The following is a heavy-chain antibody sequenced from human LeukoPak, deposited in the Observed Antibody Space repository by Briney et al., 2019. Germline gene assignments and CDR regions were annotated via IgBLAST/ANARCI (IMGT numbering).Heavy chain of an antibody. V-gene: IGHV4-39*07. D-gene: IGHD3-10*01. CDR1: GGSISSSSYY. Sequence: PSETLSLTCTVSGGSISSSSYYWGWIRQPPGTGLEWIGSIYYSGSTYYNPSLKSRVTISVDTSKNQFSLKLSSVTAADTAVYYCARAMVRGVTPNNNWFDPWGQGTLVTVSS. J-gene: IGHJ5*02. CDR3: ARAMVRGVTPNNNWFDP. CDR2: IYYSGST.